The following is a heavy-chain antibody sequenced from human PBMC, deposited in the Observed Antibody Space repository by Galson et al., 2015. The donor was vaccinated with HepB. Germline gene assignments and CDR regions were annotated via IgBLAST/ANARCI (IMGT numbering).Heavy chain of an antibody. CDR3: ERDHIVVVPALSISYGLDV. CDR2: ISYDGGNK. D-gene: IGHD2-21*02. CDR1: GFTFSSYA. J-gene: IGHJ6*02. Sequence: SLRLSCAASGFTFSSYAMHWVRQAPGQGLEWVAVISYDGGNKYYADSVKGRFTISMDNSKNTLYLQMNSLRAEDTGVHYCERDHIVVVPALSISYGLDVWGQGTTVTVSS. V-gene: IGHV3-30-3*01.